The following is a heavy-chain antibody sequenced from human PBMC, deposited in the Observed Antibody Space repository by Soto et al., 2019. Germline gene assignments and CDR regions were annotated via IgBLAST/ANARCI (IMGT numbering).Heavy chain of an antibody. CDR2: IYTSGST. CDR3: AREGGYYYDSSGYYRASYYFDY. CDR1: GGSISSYY. V-gene: IGHV4-4*07. Sequence: QVQLQESGPGLVKPSETLSLTCTVSGGSISSYYWSWIRQPAGKGLEWIGRIYTSGSTNHNPSLKSRVTMSVDTSKNQFSLKLSSVTAADTAVYYCAREGGYYYDSSGYYRASYYFDYWGQGTLVTVSS. D-gene: IGHD3-22*01. J-gene: IGHJ4*02.